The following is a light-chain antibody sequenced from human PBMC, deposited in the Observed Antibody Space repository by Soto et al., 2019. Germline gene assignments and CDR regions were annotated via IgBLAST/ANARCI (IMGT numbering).Light chain of an antibody. J-gene: IGKJ1*01. V-gene: IGKV1-5*03. CDR3: QQYNSYSPWT. CDR2: KAS. Sequence: DIQMTQSPSTLSASVGDRVTITCRASQSISSWLAWYQQKPGKAPKLLIYKASSLESGVPSRFSVSGSGTEFTLTISSLQPDDFATYFCQQYNSYSPWTFGQRTKVEIK. CDR1: QSISSW.